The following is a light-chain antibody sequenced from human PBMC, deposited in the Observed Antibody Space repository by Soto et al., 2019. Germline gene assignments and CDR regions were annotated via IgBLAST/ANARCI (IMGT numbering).Light chain of an antibody. CDR3: QQYGSSSVYT. Sequence: EIVLTQSPGTLSLSPGERATLSCRASQSVSSSYLAWYQQKPGQAPRVLIYGASSRATGIPYRFSGSGSGTDFTLTISRLEPEDFAVYYCQQYGSSSVYTFGQGTKLEIK. J-gene: IGKJ2*01. V-gene: IGKV3-20*01. CDR1: QSVSSSY. CDR2: GAS.